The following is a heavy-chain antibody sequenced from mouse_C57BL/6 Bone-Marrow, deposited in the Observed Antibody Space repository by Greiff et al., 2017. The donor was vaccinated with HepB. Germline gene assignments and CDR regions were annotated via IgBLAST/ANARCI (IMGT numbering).Heavy chain of an antibody. V-gene: IGHV14-1*01. J-gene: IGHJ2*01. Sequence: VQLQQSGAELVRPGASVKLSCTASGFNIKDYYMHWVKQRPEQGLEWIGRIDPEDGDTEYAPKFQGKATMTADKSSNTAYLQLSSLTSEDTAVYYCTSYYYGSSYVDYWGQGTTLTVSS. CDR1: GFNIKDYY. D-gene: IGHD1-1*01. CDR2: IDPEDGDT. CDR3: TSYYYGSSYVDY.